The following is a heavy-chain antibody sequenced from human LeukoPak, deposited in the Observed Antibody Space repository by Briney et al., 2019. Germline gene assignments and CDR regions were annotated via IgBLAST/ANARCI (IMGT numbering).Heavy chain of an antibody. J-gene: IGHJ4*02. V-gene: IGHV1-69*01. CDR2: IIPIFGTA. CDR3: ARTKTAGDFDY. D-gene: IGHD6-13*01. CDR1: GGPFSSYA. Sequence: ASVEISFQASGGPFSSYAISLGRPAPGQGLGVMGGIIPIFGTANYAQKFQGRVTITADESTSTAYMELSSLRSEDKAVYYCARTKTAGDFDYWGQGTLVTVSS.